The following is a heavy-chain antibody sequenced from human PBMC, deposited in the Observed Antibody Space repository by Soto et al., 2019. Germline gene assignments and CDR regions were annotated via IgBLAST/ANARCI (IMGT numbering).Heavy chain of an antibody. CDR3: ARDPKITIFGVVLIEAGIYYGMDV. CDR2: INAGNGNT. D-gene: IGHD3-3*01. CDR1: GYTFTSYA. J-gene: IGHJ6*02. Sequence: GASVKVSCKASGYTFTSYAMHWVRQAPGQRLEWMGWINAGNGNTKYSQKFQGRVTITRDTSASTAYMELSSLRSEDTAVYYCARDPKITIFGVVLIEAGIYYGMDVWGQGTTVTVSS. V-gene: IGHV1-3*01.